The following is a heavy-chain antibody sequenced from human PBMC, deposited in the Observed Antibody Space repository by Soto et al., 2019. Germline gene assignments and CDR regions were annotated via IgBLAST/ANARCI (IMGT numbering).Heavy chain of an antibody. CDR2: INHSGST. V-gene: IGHV4-34*01. CDR3: ARGAVYYDILTGYYIFYYFDY. CDR1: GGSFSGYY. D-gene: IGHD3-9*01. Sequence: TLSLTCAVYGGSFSGYYWSWIRQPPGKGLEWIGEINHSGSTNYNPSLKSRVTISVDTSKNQFSLELSSVTAADTAVYYCARGAVYYDILTGYYIFYYFDYWGQGTLVTVS. J-gene: IGHJ4*02.